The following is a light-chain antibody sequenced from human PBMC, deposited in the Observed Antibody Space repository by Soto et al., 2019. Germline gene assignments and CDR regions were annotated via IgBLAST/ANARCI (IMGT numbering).Light chain of an antibody. Sequence: QSALTQPRSVSGSPGQSVTISCTGTSSDVGGYNYVSWYQQHPGKAPKLMIYDVSKRPSGVPDRFSGSKSGNTASLTISGLPAEDEADHYCCSYAGSYHVVFGGGTKLTVL. J-gene: IGLJ2*01. CDR2: DVS. CDR3: CSYAGSYHVV. V-gene: IGLV2-11*01. CDR1: SSDVGGYNY.